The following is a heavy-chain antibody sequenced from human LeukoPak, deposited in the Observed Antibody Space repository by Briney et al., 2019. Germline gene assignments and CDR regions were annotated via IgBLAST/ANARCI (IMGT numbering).Heavy chain of an antibody. CDR2: IYYSGST. D-gene: IGHD3-22*01. V-gene: IGHV4-39*07. J-gene: IGHJ4*02. CDR3: ARGWGGYYDSSGYSLDY. CDR1: GGSISSSSYY. Sequence: SETLSLTCTVSGGSISSSSYYWGWIRQPPGKGLEWIGSIYYSGSTYYNPSLKSRVTISVDTSKNQFSLKLSSVTAADTAVYYCARGWGGYYDSSGYSLDYWGQGTLVTVSS.